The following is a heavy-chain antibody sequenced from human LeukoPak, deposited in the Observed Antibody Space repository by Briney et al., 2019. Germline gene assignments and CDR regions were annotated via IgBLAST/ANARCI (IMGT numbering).Heavy chain of an antibody. D-gene: IGHD2-15*01. J-gene: IGHJ3*02. CDR2: INPNSGGT. Sequence: ASVKVSCKASGYTFTGYYMHWVRQAPGQGLEWMGWINPNSGGTNCAQKFQGRVTMTRDTSISTAYMELSRLRSDDTAVYYCARVRVAATLVFGVGAFDIWGQGTMVTVSS. V-gene: IGHV1-2*02. CDR3: ARVRVAATLVFGVGAFDI. CDR1: GYTFTGYY.